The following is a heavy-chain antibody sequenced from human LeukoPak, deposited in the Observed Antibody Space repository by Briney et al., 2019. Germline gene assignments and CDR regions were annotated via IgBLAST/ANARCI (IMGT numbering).Heavy chain of an antibody. Sequence: SETLSLTCAVYGGSFSGYYWSWIRQPPGKGLEWIGEISHSGSTNYNPSLKSRVTISVDTSKNQFSLKVSSVTAADTAVYYCAREKVGLRRGYYFDYWGQGTLVTVSS. CDR3: AREKVGLRRGYYFDY. CDR2: ISHSGST. D-gene: IGHD1-26*01. J-gene: IGHJ4*02. CDR1: GGSFSGYY. V-gene: IGHV4-34*01.